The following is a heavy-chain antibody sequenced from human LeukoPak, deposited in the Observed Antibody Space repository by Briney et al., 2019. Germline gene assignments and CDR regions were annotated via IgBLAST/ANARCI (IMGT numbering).Heavy chain of an antibody. CDR2: TNPNSGDT. V-gene: IGHV1-2*02. CDR1: GYTFTSYY. J-gene: IGHJ3*02. D-gene: IGHD2-15*01. Sequence: ASVKVSCKASGYTFTSYYIHCVRQAPAPGQGLEWMGWTNPNSGDTNYAQKFQGRVTMTRDTSISTAYMELNRLRSDDTAIYYCAAAGRSYCSGGTCYSDLNDAFDIWGQGTMVTVSS. CDR3: AAAGRSYCSGGTCYSDLNDAFDI.